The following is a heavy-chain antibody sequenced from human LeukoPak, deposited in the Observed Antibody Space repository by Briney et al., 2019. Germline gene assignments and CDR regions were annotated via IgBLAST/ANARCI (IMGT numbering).Heavy chain of an antibody. Sequence: PGRSLRLSCAASGFTFSSYAMHWVRLAPGKGLEWVAVISYGGSNKYYADSVKGRFTISRDNSKNTLYLQMNSLRAEDTAVYYCARGTGYSYGYEPDYWGQGTLVTVSS. CDR1: GFTFSSYA. J-gene: IGHJ4*02. V-gene: IGHV3-30-3*01. D-gene: IGHD5-18*01. CDR2: ISYGGSNK. CDR3: ARGTGYSYGYEPDY.